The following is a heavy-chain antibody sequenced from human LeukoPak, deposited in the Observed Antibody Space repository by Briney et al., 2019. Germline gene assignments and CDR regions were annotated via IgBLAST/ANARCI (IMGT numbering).Heavy chain of an antibody. CDR3: AKDPSRYSYVDYYYYMDV. Sequence: GGSLRLSCAASGFTFSSYGMHWVRQAPGKGLEWVAFIRYDGSNKYYADSVKGRFAISRDNSKNTLYLQMNSLRAEDTAVCYCAKDPSRYSYVDYYYYMDVWGKGTTVTVSS. V-gene: IGHV3-30*02. J-gene: IGHJ6*03. D-gene: IGHD5-18*01. CDR1: GFTFSSYG. CDR2: IRYDGSNK.